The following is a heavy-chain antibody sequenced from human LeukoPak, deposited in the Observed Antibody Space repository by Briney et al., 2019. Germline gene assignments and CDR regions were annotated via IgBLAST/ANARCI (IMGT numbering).Heavy chain of an antibody. J-gene: IGHJ4*02. CDR2: ICSGGNT. D-gene: IGHD4-23*01. CDR3: ARRGDGGRSFDY. Sequence: GGSLRLSCAASGFTVSSNCMSWVRQAPGKGLEWVSLICSGGNTYYADSVKGRFTISRDDSKNTLYLQVNSLRAEDTAVYYCARRGDGGRSFDYWGQGTLVTVSS. CDR1: GFTVSSNC. V-gene: IGHV3-53*01.